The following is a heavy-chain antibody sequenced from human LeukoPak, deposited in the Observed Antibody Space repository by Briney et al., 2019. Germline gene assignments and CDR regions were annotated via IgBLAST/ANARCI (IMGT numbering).Heavy chain of an antibody. J-gene: IGHJ4*02. CDR2: IYPGDSDT. CDR3: ARHVDNWNPGGY. D-gene: IGHD1-20*01. CDR1: GYIFTSYW. V-gene: IGHV5-51*01. Sequence: PGGSLQISCKGSGYIFTSYWIGWVRQLPGKGLEWMGIIYPGDSDTRYSPSFQGQVTISADKSISTAYLQWSSLKASDTAMYYCARHVDNWNPGGYWGQGTLVTVSS.